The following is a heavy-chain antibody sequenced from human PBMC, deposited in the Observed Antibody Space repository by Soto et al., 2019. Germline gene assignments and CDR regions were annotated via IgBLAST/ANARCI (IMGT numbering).Heavy chain of an antibody. CDR3: ARCAYGSSTFGIDV. Sequence: QVQLQESGPGLVKSSGTLSLTCAVSGVSISSSHWWTWVRQPPGKVLEWIGEIRYSGTTNYNPPLGGRVTISADKSRKQFSLILSSVTAAATAVYYCARCAYGSSTFGIDVWGQGTTVTVSS. D-gene: IGHD3-10*01. CDR1: GVSISSSHW. J-gene: IGHJ6*02. V-gene: IGHV4-4*02. CDR2: IRYSGTT.